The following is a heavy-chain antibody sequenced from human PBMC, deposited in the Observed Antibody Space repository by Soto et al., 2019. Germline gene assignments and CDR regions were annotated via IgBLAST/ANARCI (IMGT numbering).Heavy chain of an antibody. CDR2: IYAPGTT. CDR1: GASISGYY. Sequence: QVQLQESGPGLVKPSETLSLTCTVSGASISGYYWSWIRKSAGKGLEWIGRIYAPGTTDYNPSLKSRFMMAVDTSQEQFFLRLRSVTAAGTAGYYLVRDGTKTLRDWFDPWGQGISVTVSS. D-gene: IGHD1-26*01. J-gene: IGHJ5*02. CDR3: VRDGTKTLRDWFDP. V-gene: IGHV4-4*07.